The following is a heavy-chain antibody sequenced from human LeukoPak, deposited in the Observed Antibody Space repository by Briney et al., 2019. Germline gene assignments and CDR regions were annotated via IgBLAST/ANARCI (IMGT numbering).Heavy chain of an antibody. J-gene: IGHJ4*02. CDR3: ARTPRSIAVAGSELDY. CDR1: GFTLSSYW. V-gene: IGHV3-30-3*01. Sequence: GGSLRLSCAASGFTLSSYWMGWVRQAPGKGLEWVAVISYAGSNKYYADSVKGRFTISRDNSKNTLYLQMNSLRAEDTAVYYCARTPRSIAVAGSELDYWGQGTLVTVSS. CDR2: ISYAGSNK. D-gene: IGHD6-19*01.